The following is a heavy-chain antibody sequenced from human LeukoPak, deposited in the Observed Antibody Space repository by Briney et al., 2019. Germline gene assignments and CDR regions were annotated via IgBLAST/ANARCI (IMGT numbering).Heavy chain of an antibody. V-gene: IGHV4-39*01. CDR3: ARRLTTTSAFDP. CDR1: GGSLRSGSFS. Sequence: KPSETLSLTCTVSGGSLRSGSFSWGWIRQPPFKGLEWIANIYYSGTTYYNPSLKSRVTISVDTSKNQFSLRLTSVTAADTAVYYCARRLTTTSAFDPWGQGTLVTVSS. D-gene: IGHD3-22*01. CDR2: IYYSGTT. J-gene: IGHJ5*02.